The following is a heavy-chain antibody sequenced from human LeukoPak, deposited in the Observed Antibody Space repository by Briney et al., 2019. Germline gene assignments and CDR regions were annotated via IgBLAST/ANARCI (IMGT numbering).Heavy chain of an antibody. CDR3: ARDRGYCSSTSCPDPLYYYYGMDV. V-gene: IGHV3-48*03. Sequence: PGGSLRLSCAASGFTFSSYEMNWVRQAPGKRLEWVSYIGSSGSTIYYADSVKGRFTISRDNAKNSLYLQMNSLRAEDTAVYYCARDRGYCSSTSCPDPLYYYYGMDVWGKGTTVTVSS. CDR2: IGSSGSTI. D-gene: IGHD2-2*01. J-gene: IGHJ6*04. CDR1: GFTFSSYE.